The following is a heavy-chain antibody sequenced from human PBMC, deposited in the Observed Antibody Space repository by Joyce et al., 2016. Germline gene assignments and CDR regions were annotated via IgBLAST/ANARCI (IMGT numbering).Heavy chain of an antibody. D-gene: IGHD3-10*01. Sequence: QVQLVEAGGGVVQPGKSLRLSCTVSGFTFSSYSMHWVRQAPGKGLGWVAVISFDGNKKYDADSVRGRFTISRDNSMNTLYLQMNSLGAEDTAVYYCAKDFRYYLGSRSYSPDYWGQGTLVTVSS. J-gene: IGHJ4*02. CDR2: ISFDGNKK. CDR1: GFTFSSYS. CDR3: AKDFRYYLGSRSYSPDY. V-gene: IGHV3-30*18.